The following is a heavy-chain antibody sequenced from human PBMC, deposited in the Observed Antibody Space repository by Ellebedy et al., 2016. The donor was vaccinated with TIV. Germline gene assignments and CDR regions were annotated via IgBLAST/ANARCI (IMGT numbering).Heavy chain of an antibody. CDR1: GFTFSSYG. CDR2: IWYDGSNK. V-gene: IGHV3-33*01. CDR3: ARDSAGYCSGGSCYPYDYYGMDV. D-gene: IGHD2-15*01. Sequence: GGSLRLXXAASGFTFSSYGMHWVRQAPGKGLEWVAVIWYDGSNKYYADSVKGRFTISRDNSKNTLYLQMNSLRAEDTAVYYCARDSAGYCSGGSCYPYDYYGMDVWGQGTTVTVSS. J-gene: IGHJ6*02.